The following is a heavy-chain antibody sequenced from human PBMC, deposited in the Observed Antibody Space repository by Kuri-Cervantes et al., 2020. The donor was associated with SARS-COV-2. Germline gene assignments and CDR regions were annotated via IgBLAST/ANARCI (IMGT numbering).Heavy chain of an antibody. CDR1: GFTFSSYW. Sequence: GESLKISCAASGFTFSSYWMSWVRQAPGKGLEWVANIKQDGSEKYYVDSVKGRFTISRDNAKNSLYLQMNSLRAEDTAVYYCARDHYDFWVGYFPLDYWGQGTLVTVSS. D-gene: IGHD3-3*01. J-gene: IGHJ4*02. CDR2: IKQDGSEK. CDR3: ARDHYDFWVGYFPLDY. V-gene: IGHV3-7*01.